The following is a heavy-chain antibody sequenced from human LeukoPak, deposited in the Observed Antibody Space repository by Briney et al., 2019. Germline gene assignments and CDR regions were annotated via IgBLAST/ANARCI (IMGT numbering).Heavy chain of an antibody. V-gene: IGHV3-21*01. CDR3: ARERGPQKIDAFDI. CDR2: ISSSSSYI. D-gene: IGHD3-10*01. CDR1: GFTLSSYA. Sequence: PGGSLRLSCAASGFTLSSYAMSWVRQAPGKGLEWVSSISSSSSYIYYADSVKGRFTISRDNAKNSLYLQMNSLRAEDTAVYYCARERGPQKIDAFDIWGQGTMVTVSS. J-gene: IGHJ3*02.